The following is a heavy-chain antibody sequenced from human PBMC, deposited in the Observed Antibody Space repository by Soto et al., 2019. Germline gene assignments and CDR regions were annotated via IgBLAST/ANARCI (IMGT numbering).Heavy chain of an antibody. CDR1: GFTFSSYS. J-gene: IGHJ5*02. CDR2: ISSSSSYI. V-gene: IGHV3-21*01. CDR3: ARGENASDRRLGLGWFDP. D-gene: IGHD2-2*01. Sequence: GGSLRLSCAASGFTFSSYSMNWVRQAPGKGLEWVSSISSSSSYIYYADSVKGRFTISRDNAKNSLYLQMNSLRAEDTAVYYCARGENASDRRLGLGWFDPWGQGTLVTVSS.